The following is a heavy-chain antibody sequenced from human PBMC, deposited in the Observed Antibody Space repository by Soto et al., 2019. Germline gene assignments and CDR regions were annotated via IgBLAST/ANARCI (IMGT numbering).Heavy chain of an antibody. CDR1: GGSISSSSYY. D-gene: IGHD3-10*01. CDR3: ASHYGSGSYYYWVYYYGRDV. Sequence: SETLSLTCTVSGGSISSSSYYPGWIRQPPGKGLEWIGRIYYSGSTYFNPSFKTRVTISVETSKNLLSLKLSSLTAADSAVYYCASHYGSGSYYYWVYYYGRDVWGQGTTVTVSS. J-gene: IGHJ6*02. V-gene: IGHV4-39*01. CDR2: IYYSGST.